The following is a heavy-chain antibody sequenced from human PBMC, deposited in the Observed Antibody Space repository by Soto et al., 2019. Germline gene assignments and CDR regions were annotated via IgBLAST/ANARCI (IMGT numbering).Heavy chain of an antibody. Sequence: EVQLLESGGGLVQPGGSLRLACAASGFTFSGYAMSWVRQAPGKGLEWVSAISDSGGDTYYADSVKGRFTISRGNSKNTLYLQMNSLRAEDTAVYYCAKRVEYSSSTHYFDYWGQGTLVTVSS. V-gene: IGHV3-23*01. CDR2: ISDSGGDT. D-gene: IGHD6-6*01. CDR3: AKRVEYSSSTHYFDY. J-gene: IGHJ4*02. CDR1: GFTFSGYA.